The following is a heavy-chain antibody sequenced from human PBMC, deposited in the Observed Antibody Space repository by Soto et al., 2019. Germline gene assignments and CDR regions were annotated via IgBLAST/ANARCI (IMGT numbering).Heavy chain of an antibody. CDR1: GVSFSGYY. CDR3: ASMGGGYCSSTSCYHLKY. D-gene: IGHD2-2*01. CDR2: INHSGST. V-gene: IGHV4-34*01. Sequence: SETLSLTCAFYGVSFSGYYWSWIRHPPGKGLEWIGEINHSGSTNYNPSLKSRVTISVDTSKNQFSLKLSSVTAADTAVYYCASMGGGYCSSTSCYHLKYWGQGTLVTVSS. J-gene: IGHJ4*02.